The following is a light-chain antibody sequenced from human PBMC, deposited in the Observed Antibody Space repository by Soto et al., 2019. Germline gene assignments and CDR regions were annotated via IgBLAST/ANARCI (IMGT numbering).Light chain of an antibody. V-gene: IGKV1-5*01. J-gene: IGKJ4*01. Sequence: DIQMTQSPSTLSASVGDRVTTTCRASQTIGSWLAWYQQKPGTAPQLLIYDASTLESGDPSRFSGSGSGTEFTLTISSLQPDHFATYYCQQYYNYPLTFGGGTKVEIK. CDR2: DAS. CDR3: QQYYNYPLT. CDR1: QTIGSW.